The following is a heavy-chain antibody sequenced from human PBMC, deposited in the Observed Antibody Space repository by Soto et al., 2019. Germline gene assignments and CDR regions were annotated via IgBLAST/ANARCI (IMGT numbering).Heavy chain of an antibody. V-gene: IGHV3-48*03. D-gene: IGHD6-19*01. CDR2: ISSSGSTI. Sequence: GGSLRLSCAASGFTFSSYEMNWVRQAPGKGLEWVSYISSSGSTIYYADSVKGRFTISRDNAKNSLYLQMNSLRAEDTAVYYCARSGLGSGWWGPIDYWGQGTLVTVSS. J-gene: IGHJ4*02. CDR1: GFTFSSYE. CDR3: ARSGLGSGWWGPIDY.